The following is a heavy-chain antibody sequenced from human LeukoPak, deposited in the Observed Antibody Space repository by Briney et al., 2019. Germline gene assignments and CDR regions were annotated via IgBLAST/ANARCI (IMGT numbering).Heavy chain of an antibody. J-gene: IGHJ4*02. Sequence: SEALSLTCTASGGSISSYYWSWIRQPPGKGLEWLGYIYYSGSTNYNPSLKSRVTISVDTSNNQFYLKLSSVTAADTAVYYCARIVVARFDSWGQGTLVTVSS. CDR2: IYYSGST. CDR3: ARIVVARFDS. V-gene: IGHV4-59*12. CDR1: GGSISSYY. D-gene: IGHD3-22*01.